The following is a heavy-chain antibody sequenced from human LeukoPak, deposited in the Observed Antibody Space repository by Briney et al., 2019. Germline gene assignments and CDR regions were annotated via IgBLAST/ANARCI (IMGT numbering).Heavy chain of an antibody. Sequence: PGGSLRLSCAASGFTFSNAWMSWVRQAPGKGLEWVGRIKSETDGGTTDYAAPVKGRFTISRDDSKNTLYLQMNSLKTEDTAVYYCTTDPGRGYDILTGPYYFDYWGQGTLVTVSS. CDR1: GFTFSNAW. CDR2: IKSETDGGTT. CDR3: TTDPGRGYDILTGPYYFDY. J-gene: IGHJ4*02. V-gene: IGHV3-15*01. D-gene: IGHD3-9*01.